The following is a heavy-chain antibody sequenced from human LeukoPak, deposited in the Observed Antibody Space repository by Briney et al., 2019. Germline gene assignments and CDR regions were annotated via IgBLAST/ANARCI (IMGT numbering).Heavy chain of an antibody. CDR1: DFTVSRNY. V-gene: IGHV3-53*01. D-gene: IGHD4-17*01. CDR3: ASRSGGDYPYFDY. J-gene: IGHJ4*02. Sequence: GGSLRLSCAASDFTVSRNYMSWVRQAPGKGLEWVSVIYSGGNTRYADSVKGRFTISRDNSKNTLYLQMNSLRVEDTALYYCASRSGGDYPYFDYWGQGTLVIVSS. CDR2: IYSGGNT.